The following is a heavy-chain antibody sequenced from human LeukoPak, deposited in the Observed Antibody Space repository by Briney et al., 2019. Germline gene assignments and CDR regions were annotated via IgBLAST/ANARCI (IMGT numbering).Heavy chain of an antibody. CDR3: AKDWGYGGNSHPDY. CDR1: GFTFSSYA. J-gene: IGHJ4*02. V-gene: IGHV3-23*01. CDR2: FSGSGGST. D-gene: IGHD4-17*01. Sequence: GGSLRLSCAASGFTFSSYAMSWVRQAPGKGLEWVSAFSGSGGSTYYADSVKGRFTISRDNSKNTLYLQMDSLRAEDTAVYYCAKDWGYGGNSHPDYWGQGTLVTVSS.